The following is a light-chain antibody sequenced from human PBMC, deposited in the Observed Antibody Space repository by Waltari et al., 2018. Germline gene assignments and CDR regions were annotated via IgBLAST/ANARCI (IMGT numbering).Light chain of an antibody. V-gene: IGKV1-5*03. CDR3: QQYNSYSIT. Sequence: DIQMTQSPSTLSASVGDRVTITCRASQSISSWLAWYQQKPGKSTKLLIYKASSLESGVPSRFSGSGSGTEFTLTISSLQTXDFATYYCQQYNSYSITFGQGTRLEIK. CDR1: QSISSW. J-gene: IGKJ5*01. CDR2: KAS.